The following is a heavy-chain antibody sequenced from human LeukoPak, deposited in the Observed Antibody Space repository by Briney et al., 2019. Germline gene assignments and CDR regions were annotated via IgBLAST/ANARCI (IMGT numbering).Heavy chain of an antibody. Sequence: GASLKISCKGSVYSFISYWIGGVRQLPGKGLEWMGSISPGDSDTRFSTYFQGQVTISADKSISTAYLQWSSRKASDTAMYYCARHGGPYCSGGSCYGRMVTDLDYWGQGTLVTVSS. J-gene: IGHJ4*02. CDR2: ISPGDSDT. D-gene: IGHD2-15*01. CDR3: ARHGGPYCSGGSCYGRMVTDLDY. V-gene: IGHV5-51*01. CDR1: VYSFISYW.